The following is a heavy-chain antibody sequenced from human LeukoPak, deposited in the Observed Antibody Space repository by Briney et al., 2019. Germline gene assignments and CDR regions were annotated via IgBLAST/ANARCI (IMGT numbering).Heavy chain of an antibody. D-gene: IGHD2-15*01. J-gene: IGHJ4*02. CDR1: GFTFNNYA. V-gene: IGHV3-23*01. Sequence: GGSLRLSCAASGFTFNNYAMTWVRQAPGKGLEWVSAISVSGNTYHADSVKGRFTISRDSSKNTLYLQMNSLRAEDAAVYYCAKAPVTTCSGAYCYPFDYWGQGTQVTVSS. CDR2: ISVSGNT. CDR3: AKAPVTTCSGAYCYPFDY.